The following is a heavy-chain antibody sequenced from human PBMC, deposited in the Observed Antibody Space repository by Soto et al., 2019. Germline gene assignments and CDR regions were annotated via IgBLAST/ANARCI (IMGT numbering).Heavy chain of an antibody. CDR3: ARGPTNPPYYFAY. CDR2: ISPIFGTA. D-gene: IGHD1-1*01. J-gene: IGHJ4*02. CDR1: GGTFSSYA. V-gene: IGHV1-69*01. Sequence: QVQLVQSGAEVKKPGYSVKVSCKASGGTFSSYAISWLQQAPGQGLEWMGGISPIFGTANYEQKFQGRVRITADESTSTAYMELSSLRSEDTAVYYCARGPTNPPYYFAYWGQGTLVTVSS.